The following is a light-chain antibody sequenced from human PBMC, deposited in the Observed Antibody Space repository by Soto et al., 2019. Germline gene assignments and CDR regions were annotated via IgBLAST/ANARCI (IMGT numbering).Light chain of an antibody. CDR3: QQYDDWPRGT. V-gene: IGKV3-15*01. J-gene: IGKJ1*01. CDR1: QSVSSN. Sequence: EIVMTQSTATLSVSPGGRATLSCRASQSVSSNLAWYQQKPGQTPRLLIYGASTRATGIPARFSGSGSGTDFSLTISSLQSEDFAVYYCQQYDDWPRGTFGQGTKVEI. CDR2: GAS.